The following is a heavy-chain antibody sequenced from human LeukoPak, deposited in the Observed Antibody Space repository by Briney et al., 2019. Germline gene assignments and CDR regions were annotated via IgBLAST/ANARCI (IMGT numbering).Heavy chain of an antibody. Sequence: GESLKISCKGSGYSFTSYWIGWVRQMPGKGLEWMGIIYPGDSDTRYSPSFQGQVTISADKSISTAYLQWSSLKASDTAMYYCARLVSERSWITMVRGDPQYFDYWGQGTLVTVSS. CDR1: GYSFTSYW. CDR3: ARLVSERSWITMVRGDPQYFDY. J-gene: IGHJ4*02. CDR2: IYPGDSDT. D-gene: IGHD3-10*01. V-gene: IGHV5-51*01.